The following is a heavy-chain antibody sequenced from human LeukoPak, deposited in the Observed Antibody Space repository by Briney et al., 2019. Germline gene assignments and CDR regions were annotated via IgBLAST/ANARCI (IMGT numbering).Heavy chain of an antibody. V-gene: IGHV1-18*04. Sequence: ASVKVSCKASEYTFSVYHIHWVRQAPGQGLEWMGWISAYNGNTNYAQKLQGRVTMTTDTSTSTAYMELRSLRSDDTAVYYCARDLRVIAAQLDYWGQGTLVTVSS. D-gene: IGHD6-13*01. CDR1: EYTFSVYH. CDR2: ISAYNGNT. CDR3: ARDLRVIAAQLDY. J-gene: IGHJ4*02.